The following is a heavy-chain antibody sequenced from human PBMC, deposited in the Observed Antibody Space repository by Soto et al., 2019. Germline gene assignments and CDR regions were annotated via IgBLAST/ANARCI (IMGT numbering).Heavy chain of an antibody. J-gene: IGHJ4*02. CDR2: INAGNGNT. D-gene: IGHD3-9*01. CDR3: ARGALRYFDWAY. V-gene: IGHV1-3*01. CDR1: GYTFTSYA. Sequence: WASVKVSCKASGYTFTSYAMHWVRQAPGQRLEWMGWINAGNGNTKYSQKFQGRVTITRDTSASTAYMELSSLRSEDTAVYYCARGALRYFDWAYWGQGTLVTVSS.